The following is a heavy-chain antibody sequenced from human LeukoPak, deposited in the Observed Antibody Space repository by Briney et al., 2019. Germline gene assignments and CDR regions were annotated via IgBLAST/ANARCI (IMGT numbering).Heavy chain of an antibody. J-gene: IGHJ4*02. V-gene: IGHV1-46*01. CDR2: INPSGGST. D-gene: IGHD2-2*01. Sequence: ASVTVSCKASGYTFTSYYMHWVRQAPGQGLEWMGIINPSGGSTSYAQKFQGRVTMTRDTSTSTVYMELSSLRSEDTAVYYCASLAGYCSSTSCYGRYAADFDYWGQGTLVTVSS. CDR1: GYTFTSYY. CDR3: ASLAGYCSSTSCYGRYAADFDY.